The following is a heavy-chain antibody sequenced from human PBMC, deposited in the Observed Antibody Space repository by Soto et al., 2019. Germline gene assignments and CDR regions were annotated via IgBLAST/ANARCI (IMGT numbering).Heavy chain of an antibody. CDR3: ASEYCSGGSVHYYGMDV. Sequence: QVQLVESGGGVVQPGRSLRLSCAASGFTFSSYGMHWVRQAPGKGLEWVAVIWYDGSNKYYADSVKGRFTISRDNPKNTLYLQMNSLRAEDTAVYYCASEYCSGGSVHYYGMDVWGQGTTVTVSS. J-gene: IGHJ6*02. D-gene: IGHD2-15*01. CDR1: GFTFSSYG. CDR2: IWYDGSNK. V-gene: IGHV3-33*01.